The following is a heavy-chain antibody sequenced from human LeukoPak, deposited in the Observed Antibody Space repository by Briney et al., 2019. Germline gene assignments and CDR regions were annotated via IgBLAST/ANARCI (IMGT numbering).Heavy chain of an antibody. CDR1: GYTFTVYY. CDR2: INPNSEGT. CDR3: ARYHCSSTSCYMYYHYYTDG. J-gene: IGHJ6*03. Sequence: ASVNVACKPSGYTFTVYYIHWVREPPGQGVEWVGGINPNSEGTNYAQKFQGRVTMTRDTSISTAYMELRKQRSDDTAVYYCARYHCSSTSCYMYYHYYTDGW. V-gene: IGHV1-2*02. D-gene: IGHD2-2*02.